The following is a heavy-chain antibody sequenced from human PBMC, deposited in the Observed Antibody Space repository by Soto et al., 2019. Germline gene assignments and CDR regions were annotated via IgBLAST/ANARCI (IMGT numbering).Heavy chain of an antibody. Sequence: PSETLSLTCAVSGYSISSGYYWGWIRQPPGKGLEWIGSIYHSGSTYYNPSLKSRVTISVDTSKNQFSLKLSSVTAADTAVYYCARVHYYGSGSFDYWGQGTLVTVPQ. D-gene: IGHD3-10*01. CDR3: ARVHYYGSGSFDY. V-gene: IGHV4-38-2*01. CDR1: GYSISSGYY. CDR2: IYHSGST. J-gene: IGHJ4*02.